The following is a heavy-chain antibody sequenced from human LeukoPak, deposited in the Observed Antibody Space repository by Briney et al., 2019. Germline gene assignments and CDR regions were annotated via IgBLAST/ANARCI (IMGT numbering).Heavy chain of an antibody. CDR3: ATGYMAFAPYYFDY. CDR1: GYTLTELS. J-gene: IGHJ4*02. D-gene: IGHD1-14*01. Sequence: RASVKVSCKVSGYTLTELSMHWVRQAPGKGLEWMGGFDPEDGETIYAQKFQGRVTMTEDTSTDTAYMELSRLRSGDTAVYYCATGYMAFAPYYFDYWGQGTLVTVSS. CDR2: FDPEDGET. V-gene: IGHV1-24*01.